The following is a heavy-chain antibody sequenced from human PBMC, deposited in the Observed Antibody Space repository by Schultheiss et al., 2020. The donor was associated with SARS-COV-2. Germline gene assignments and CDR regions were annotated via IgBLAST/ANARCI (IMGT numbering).Heavy chain of an antibody. CDR1: GFTFSSYE. J-gene: IGHJ4*02. D-gene: IGHD4/OR15-4a*01. CDR3: ARDELLDYAFGD. Sequence: GGSLRLSCAASGFTFSSYEMNWVRQAPGKGLEWVSYIDGSGNYIYYGDSVRGRFTISRDNAKNSLYLQMNSLRVEDTAVYYCARDELLDYAFGDWGQGTLVTVSS. V-gene: IGHV3-21*01. CDR2: IDGSGNYI.